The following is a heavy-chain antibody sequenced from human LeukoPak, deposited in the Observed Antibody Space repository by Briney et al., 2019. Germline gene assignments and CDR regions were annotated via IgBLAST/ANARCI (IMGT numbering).Heavy chain of an antibody. D-gene: IGHD5-12*01. CDR2: IYYSGNT. V-gene: IGHV4-59*01. CDR3: ARKYNGYGGWIDY. Sequence: SETLSLTCTVSNDSIDNYYWSWIRQPPGKGLEWIGYIYYSGNTNYNPSLKSRVTISLDTSKNQFSLKLSSVTAADTAVYYCARKYNGYGGWIDYWAQGTLVTVSS. J-gene: IGHJ4*02. CDR1: NDSIDNYY.